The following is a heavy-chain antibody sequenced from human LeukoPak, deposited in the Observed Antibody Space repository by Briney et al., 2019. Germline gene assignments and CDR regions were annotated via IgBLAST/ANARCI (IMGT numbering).Heavy chain of an antibody. CDR2: TYYRSKWYN. J-gene: IGHJ5*02. Sequence: SQTLSLTCAISGDSVSSNSAARNWIRQSPSRGLEWLGRTYYRSKWYNDYAVSVKSRITINPDTSKNQFSLQLNSVTPEDTAVYYCARVAYDFWSGYLNWFDPWGQGTLVTVSS. CDR3: ARVAYDFWSGYLNWFDP. CDR1: GDSVSSNSAA. D-gene: IGHD3-3*01. V-gene: IGHV6-1*01.